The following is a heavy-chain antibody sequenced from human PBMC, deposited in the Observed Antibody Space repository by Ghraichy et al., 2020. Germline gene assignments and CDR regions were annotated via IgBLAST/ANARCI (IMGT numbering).Heavy chain of an antibody. CDR1: GDSISTYY. CDR2: IYHTGST. V-gene: IGHV4-59*01. Sequence: SETLSLTCNVSGDSISTYYWTWIRQPPGKELEWIGSIYHTGSTNYNPSLKSRVTISVDTSKNQFSLKLSSVTAADTAVYYCARGGYGDYEPPFDYWGQGTLVTVSS. CDR3: ARGGYGDYEPPFDY. J-gene: IGHJ4*02. D-gene: IGHD4-17*01.